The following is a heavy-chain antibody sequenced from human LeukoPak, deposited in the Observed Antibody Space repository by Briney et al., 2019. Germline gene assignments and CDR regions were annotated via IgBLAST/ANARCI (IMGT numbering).Heavy chain of an antibody. D-gene: IGHD6-19*01. V-gene: IGHV1-69*04. Sequence: GSSVKVSCKASGGTFSSYAISWVRQAPGQGLEWMGRIIPILGIANYAQKFQGRVTITADKSTSTAYMELSSLRSEDTAVYYCARDRKYSSGWGWYFDLWGRGTLVTVSS. CDR3: ARDRKYSSGWGWYFDL. CDR2: IIPILGIA. J-gene: IGHJ2*01. CDR1: GGTFSSYA.